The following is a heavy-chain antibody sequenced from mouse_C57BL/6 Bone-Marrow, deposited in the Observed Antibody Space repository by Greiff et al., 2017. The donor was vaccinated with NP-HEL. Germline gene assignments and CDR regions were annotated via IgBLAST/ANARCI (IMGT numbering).Heavy chain of an antibody. Sequence: QVQLQQSGAELVKPGASVKMSCKASGYTFTSYWITWVKQRPGQGLEWIGDIYPGSGSTNYNEKFKSKATLTVDTSSSTAYMQLSSLTSEDSAVYYCASALYGSSSFAYWGQGTLVTVSA. CDR1: GYTFTSYW. D-gene: IGHD1-1*01. V-gene: IGHV1-55*01. J-gene: IGHJ3*01. CDR2: IYPGSGST. CDR3: ASALYGSSSFAY.